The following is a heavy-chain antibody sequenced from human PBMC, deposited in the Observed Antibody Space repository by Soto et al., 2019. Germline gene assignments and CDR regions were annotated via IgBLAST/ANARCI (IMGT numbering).Heavy chain of an antibody. CDR1: GFTFSNYG. J-gene: IGHJ4*02. D-gene: IGHD1-1*01. CDR2: ISYDGSNK. CDR3: AKVELY. Sequence: QVQLVESGGGVVQPGRSLRLSCAASGFTFSNYGMHWVRQAPGKGLEWVAVISYDGSNKYYADSVKGRFTISRDNSKNTLFLQMNSLRAEDTAVYYCAKVELYWGQGTLVTVSS. V-gene: IGHV3-30*18.